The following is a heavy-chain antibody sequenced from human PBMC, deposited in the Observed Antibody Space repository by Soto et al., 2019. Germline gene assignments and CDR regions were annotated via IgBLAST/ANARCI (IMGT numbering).Heavy chain of an antibody. CDR1: GGTFSSYA. J-gene: IGHJ4*02. Sequence: QVQLVQSGADVKKPGSSGKVSCKASGGTFSSYAISWVRQAAGQGLAWMGGIIPSFGTANYAQKFQGRVTITADESTSTAYMELSSLRSEDTAVYYCERAYYDRSGYSDFDYWGQGTLVTVSS. CDR2: IIPSFGTA. CDR3: ERAYYDRSGYSDFDY. D-gene: IGHD3-22*01. V-gene: IGHV1-69*01.